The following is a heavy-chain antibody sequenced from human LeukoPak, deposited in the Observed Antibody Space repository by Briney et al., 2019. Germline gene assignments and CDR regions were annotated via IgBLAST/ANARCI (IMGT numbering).Heavy chain of an antibody. CDR2: INHSGST. CDR3: ARRRYSGSYYSYPNYFDY. D-gene: IGHD1-26*01. CDR1: GGSISSGDYY. V-gene: IGHV4-30-4*01. Sequence: PSQTLSLTCTVSGGSISSGDYYWSWIRQPPGKGLEWIGEINHSGSTNYNPSLKSRVTISVDTSKNQFSLKLSSVTAADTAVYYCARRRYSGSYYSYPNYFDYWGQGTLVTVSS. J-gene: IGHJ4*02.